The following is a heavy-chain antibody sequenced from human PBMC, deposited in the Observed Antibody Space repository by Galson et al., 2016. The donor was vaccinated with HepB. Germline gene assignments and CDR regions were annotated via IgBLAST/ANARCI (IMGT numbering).Heavy chain of an antibody. CDR2: FSGSSEAI. CDR1: GFTFSTYA. D-gene: IGHD1-26*01. Sequence: SLRLSCAASGFTFSTYAMSWVRQAPGKGLEWVSGFSGSSEAIYYADSVKSRFTISRDNSKNALYLQMNSLRAEDTAVYYCATRLRAPANWGQGAQVTVSS. J-gene: IGHJ4*02. CDR3: ATRLRAPAN. V-gene: IGHV3-23*01.